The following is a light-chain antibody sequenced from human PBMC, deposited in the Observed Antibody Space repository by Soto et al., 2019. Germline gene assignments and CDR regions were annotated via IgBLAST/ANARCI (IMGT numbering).Light chain of an antibody. CDR2: KAS. CDR3: QHYNSYSEA. V-gene: IGKV1-5*03. CDR1: QTISSW. Sequence: DIQMTQSPSTLSGSVGYRVTITCRASQTISSWLAWYQQKPGKAPKLLIYKASTLKSGVPSRCSGSGSGTESTLTSSSLQPDDFANYYCQHYNSYSEAFGQGTKVELK. J-gene: IGKJ1*01.